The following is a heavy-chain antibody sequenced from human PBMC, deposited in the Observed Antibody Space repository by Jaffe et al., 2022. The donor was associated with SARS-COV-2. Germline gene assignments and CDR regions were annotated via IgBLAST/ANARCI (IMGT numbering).Heavy chain of an antibody. J-gene: IGHJ4*02. D-gene: IGHD5-12*01. Sequence: QVQLQQWGAGLLKPSETLSLTCAVYGGSFSGYYWSWIRQPPGKGLEWIGEINHSGSTNYNPSLKSRVTISVDTSKNQFSLKLSSVTAADTAVYYCASLGGYDWDVNDYWGQGTLVTVSS. CDR2: INHSGST. CDR1: GGSFSGYY. V-gene: IGHV4-34*01. CDR3: ASLGGYDWDVNDY.